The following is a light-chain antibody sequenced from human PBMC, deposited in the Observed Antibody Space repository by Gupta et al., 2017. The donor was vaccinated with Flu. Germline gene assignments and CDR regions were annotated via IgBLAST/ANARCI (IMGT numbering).Light chain of an antibody. CDR2: KVS. Sequence: DVVMTQSPLSLPVTLGQPASISCRSSQSLVYSDGNTYLSWFHKRPGQSPRRLIYKVSNRDSGVPDRFSGSGSDTDFSLKIISVEAEDVGVYYCMQGTHWPRTFGQGTKVEIK. V-gene: IGKV2-30*01. J-gene: IGKJ1*01. CDR3: MQGTHWPRT. CDR1: QSLVYSDGNTY.